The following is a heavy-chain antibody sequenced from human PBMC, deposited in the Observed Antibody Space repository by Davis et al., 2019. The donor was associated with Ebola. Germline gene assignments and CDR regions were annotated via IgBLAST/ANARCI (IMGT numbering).Heavy chain of an antibody. CDR3: ARAPAWSQINYYCFDY. V-gene: IGHV1-2*04. Sequence: ASGEGSGKASGDTFTGYYMHWGRQAPGQGLEWMGWINPNSGGTNYAQKFQGWVSMTRDTSTSTVYMELSSLRSEDTAVYYCARAPAWSQINYYCFDYWGQGTPVTVSS. J-gene: IGHJ4*02. CDR1: GDTFTGYY. CDR2: INPNSGGT. D-gene: IGHD3-10*01.